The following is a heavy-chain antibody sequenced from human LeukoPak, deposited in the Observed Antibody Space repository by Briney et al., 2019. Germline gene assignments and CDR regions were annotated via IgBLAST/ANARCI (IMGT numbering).Heavy chain of an antibody. CDR2: IYYSGST. V-gene: IGHV4-39*01. CDR3: AGGVDYYDSSGYFDY. CDR1: GGSISSSSYY. J-gene: IGHJ4*02. Sequence: SETLSLTCTVSGGSISSSSYYWGWIRQPPGKGLEWIGSIYYSGSTYYNPSLKSRVTISVDTSKNQFSLKLSSVTAADTAVYYCAGGVDYYDSSGYFDYWGQGTLVTVSS. D-gene: IGHD3-22*01.